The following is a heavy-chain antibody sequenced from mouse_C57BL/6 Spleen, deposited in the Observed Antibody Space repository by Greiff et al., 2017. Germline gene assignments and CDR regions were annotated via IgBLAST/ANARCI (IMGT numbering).Heavy chain of an antibody. D-gene: IGHD2-4*01. CDR3: ARGFYYDYDDLYAMDD. CDR1: GYAFSSSW. V-gene: IGHV1-82*01. CDR2: LYPGDGDT. Sequence: QVQLKESGPELVKPGASVKISCKASGYAFSSSWMNWVKQRPGKGLEWLGRLYPGDGDTNYTGQFKGKATLTAYTSSSTAYMLLSSLTSEDSAVYFCARGFYYDYDDLYAMDDWGQGTSVTVSA. J-gene: IGHJ4*01.